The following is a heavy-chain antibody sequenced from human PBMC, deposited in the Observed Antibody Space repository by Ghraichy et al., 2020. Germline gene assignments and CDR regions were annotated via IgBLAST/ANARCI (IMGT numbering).Heavy chain of an antibody. V-gene: IGHV5-51*01. Sequence: GESLNISCEGSGYSFTTYWIGWVRQMPEKGLEWVGIIYPGDSDTIYSPSFRGQVTISADKSISTAYLQWSSLQASDTAIYYCARVRKLGYNYYYMDVWGTGTTVTVSS. J-gene: IGHJ6*03. CDR3: ARVRKLGYNYYYMDV. CDR1: GYSFTTYW. D-gene: IGHD1-26*01. CDR2: IYPGDSDT.